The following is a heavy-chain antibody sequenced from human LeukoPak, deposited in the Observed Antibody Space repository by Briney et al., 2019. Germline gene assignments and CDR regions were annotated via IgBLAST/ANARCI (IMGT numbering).Heavy chain of an antibody. CDR3: AKGLYRGSYSLLFGY. Sequence: GSLRLSCAASGFTFSSYAMSWVRQAPGKGLEWVSAISGSGGSTDYADSVKGRFTISRDNSKNTLYLQMNSLRAEDTAIYYCAKGLYRGSYSLLFGYWGQGTLVTVSS. CDR1: GFTFSSYA. CDR2: ISGSGGST. J-gene: IGHJ4*02. V-gene: IGHV3-23*01. D-gene: IGHD1-26*01.